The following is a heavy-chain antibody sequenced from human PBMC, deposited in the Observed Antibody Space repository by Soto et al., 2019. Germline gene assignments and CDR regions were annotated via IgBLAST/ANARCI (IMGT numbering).Heavy chain of an antibody. J-gene: IGHJ4*02. V-gene: IGHV1-69*02. D-gene: IGHD3-9*01. CDR1: GGTFSSYT. CDR2: IIPILGIA. Sequence: SVKVSCKASGGTFSSYTISWVRQAPGQGLEWMGRIIPILGIANYAQKFQGRVTITADKSTSTAYMELSSLRSEDTAVYYCASLPRYFDWLLVDYWGQGTLVTVSS. CDR3: ASLPRYFDWLLVDY.